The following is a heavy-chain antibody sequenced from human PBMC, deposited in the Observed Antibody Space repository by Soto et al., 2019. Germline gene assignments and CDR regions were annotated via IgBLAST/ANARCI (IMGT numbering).Heavy chain of an antibody. D-gene: IGHD2-21*02. CDR3: ARDGRHIVVVTAIPSYYYYYGTDV. J-gene: IGHJ6*02. V-gene: IGHV1-18*01. CDR2: ISAYNGNT. CDR1: GYTFTSYG. Sequence: ASVKVSCKASGYTFTSYGISWVRQAPGQGLEWMGWISAYNGNTNYAQKLQGRVTMTTDTSTSTAYMELRSLRSDDTAVYYCARDGRHIVVVTAIPSYYYYYGTDVWGQGTTVTVSS.